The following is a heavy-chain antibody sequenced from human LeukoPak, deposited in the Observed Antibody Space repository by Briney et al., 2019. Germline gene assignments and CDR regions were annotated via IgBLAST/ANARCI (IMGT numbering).Heavy chain of an antibody. V-gene: IGHV3-23*01. Sequence: GGSLRLSCAASGFTFSSSAMSWVRQAPGKGLEWVSSISGSGSGGSTYYADSVKGRFTISRDNSKNTLYLQMNSLRAEDTAVYYCAKGKDGYYDFWSGYPYYFDYWGQGTLVTVSS. CDR1: GFTFSSSA. D-gene: IGHD3-3*01. J-gene: IGHJ4*02. CDR2: ISGSGSGGST. CDR3: AKGKDGYYDFWSGYPYYFDY.